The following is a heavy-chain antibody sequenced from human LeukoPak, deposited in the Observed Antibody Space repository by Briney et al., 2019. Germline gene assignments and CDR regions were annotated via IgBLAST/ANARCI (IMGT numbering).Heavy chain of an antibody. CDR3: ARRSAVAVPYYFDY. Sequence: SETLSLTCTVSDCSISSSSYYWGWIRQPPGQGLEGIGSIYYSGSTYYNPSLKSRVTISVDTSKNQFSLKLSSVTAADTAVYYCARRSAVAVPYYFDYWGQGTLVTVSS. D-gene: IGHD6-19*01. CDR2: IYYSGST. J-gene: IGHJ4*02. V-gene: IGHV4-39*01. CDR1: DCSISSSSYY.